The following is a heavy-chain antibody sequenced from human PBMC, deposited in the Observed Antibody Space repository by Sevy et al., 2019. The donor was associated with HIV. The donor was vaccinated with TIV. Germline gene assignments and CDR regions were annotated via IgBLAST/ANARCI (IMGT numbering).Heavy chain of an antibody. Sequence: ASVKVSCKVSGYTLTAFAMHWMRQAPGKGLEWMGTFDPEDDERIYAQKFQGRVSMTEDTSADTAYMELSSLRSEDTAIYYCATTKDYYDSSAYPVDYWGQGTLVTVSS. V-gene: IGHV1-24*01. CDR1: GYTLTAFA. CDR2: FDPEDDER. J-gene: IGHJ4*02. CDR3: ATTKDYYDSSAYPVDY. D-gene: IGHD3-22*01.